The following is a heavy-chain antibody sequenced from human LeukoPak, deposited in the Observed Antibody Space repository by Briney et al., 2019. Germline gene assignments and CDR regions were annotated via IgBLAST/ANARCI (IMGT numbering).Heavy chain of an antibody. D-gene: IGHD3-10*01. Sequence: GGSLRLSCAASGFTFSSYSMNWVRQAPGKGLEWVSSISSSSSYIYYADSVKGRFTISRDKAKNSLYLQMNSLRAEDTAVYYCAREDYYGSGSYSNYYYYGMDVWGQGTTVTVSS. J-gene: IGHJ6*02. CDR1: GFTFSSYS. CDR3: AREDYYGSGSYSNYYYYGMDV. V-gene: IGHV3-21*01. CDR2: ISSSSSYI.